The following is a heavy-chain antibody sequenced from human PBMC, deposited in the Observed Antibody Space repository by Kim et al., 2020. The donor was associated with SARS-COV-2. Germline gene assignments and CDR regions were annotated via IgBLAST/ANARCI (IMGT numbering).Heavy chain of an antibody. J-gene: IGHJ4*02. Sequence: KCQGRVTMTEDTSTDTAYMELSSLRSEDTAVYYCATAITLWFGEGYYFDYWGQGTLVTVSS. V-gene: IGHV1-24*01. CDR3: ATAITLWFGEGYYFDY. D-gene: IGHD3-10*01.